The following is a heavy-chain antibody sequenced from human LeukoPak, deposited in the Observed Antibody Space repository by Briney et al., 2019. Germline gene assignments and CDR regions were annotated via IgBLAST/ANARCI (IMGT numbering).Heavy chain of an antibody. J-gene: IGHJ4*02. CDR2: INPNRGGT. CDR1: GYTFTGYY. D-gene: IGHD3-10*01. Sequence: ASVKVSCKASGYTFTGYYMHWVRQAPGQGLEWMGWINPNRGGTNYAQKFQGRVTMTRDTSISTAYMELSRLRSDDTAVYYCARDGESMVRKFDYWGQGTLVTVSS. V-gene: IGHV1-2*02. CDR3: ARDGESMVRKFDY.